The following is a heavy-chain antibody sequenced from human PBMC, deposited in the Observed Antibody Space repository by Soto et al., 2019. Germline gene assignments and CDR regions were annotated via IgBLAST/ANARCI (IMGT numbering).Heavy chain of an antibody. CDR2: IYYSGST. V-gene: IGHV4-59*01. CDR1: GGSISSYY. Sequence: SETLSLTCTVSGGSISSYYWSWIRQPPGKGLEWIGYIYYSGSTNYIPSLTSRLTISVDTSKNQFSLKLSSVTAADTAVYYCARAYSGYDLAFDYWGPGTLVTVSS. D-gene: IGHD5-12*01. J-gene: IGHJ4*02. CDR3: ARAYSGYDLAFDY.